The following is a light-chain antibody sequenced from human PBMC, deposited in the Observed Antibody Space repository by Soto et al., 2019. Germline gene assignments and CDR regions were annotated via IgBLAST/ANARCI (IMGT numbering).Light chain of an antibody. CDR1: ESVHSN. J-gene: IGKJ3*01. V-gene: IGKV3-15*01. CDR3: QHDSNWPPT. CDR2: YAS. Sequence: EMVMTQSPATLSVSPGERVTLSCRASESVHSNLAWYQQKPGQGPSLLIYYASTRVTGVPDRFSGSGSGTEFTLTTSSLQSEGVGVYYCQHDSNWPPTFGPGTKVEIK.